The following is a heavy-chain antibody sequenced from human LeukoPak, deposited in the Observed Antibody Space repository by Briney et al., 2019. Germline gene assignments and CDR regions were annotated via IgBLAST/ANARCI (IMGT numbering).Heavy chain of an antibody. J-gene: IGHJ4*02. D-gene: IGHD6-6*01. Sequence: ASVKVSCKASGGTFSSYTISWVRQAPGQGLEWMGRIIPILGIANYAQKFQGRVTITADKSTSTAYMELSSLRSEDTAVYYCARESSSSGGFDYWGQGTLDTVSS. V-gene: IGHV1-69*04. CDR1: GGTFSSYT. CDR3: ARESSSSGGFDY. CDR2: IIPILGIA.